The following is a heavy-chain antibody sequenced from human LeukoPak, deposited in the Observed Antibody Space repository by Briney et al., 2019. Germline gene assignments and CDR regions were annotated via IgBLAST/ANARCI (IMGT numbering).Heavy chain of an antibody. CDR2: IYYSGST. CDR3: ARLDYYDSSGYRRARAFDI. CDR1: GYSISSGYY. V-gene: IGHV4-61*01. Sequence: PSETLSLTCTVSGYSISSGYYWGWIRQPPGKGLEWIGYIYYSGSTNYNPSLKSRVTISVDTSKNQFSLKLSSVTAADTAVYYCARLDYYDSSGYRRARAFDIWGQGTVVTVSS. J-gene: IGHJ3*02. D-gene: IGHD3-22*01.